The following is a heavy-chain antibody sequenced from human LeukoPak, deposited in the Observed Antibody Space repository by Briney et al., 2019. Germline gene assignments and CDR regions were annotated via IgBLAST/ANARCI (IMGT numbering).Heavy chain of an antibody. CDR3: VRASSNYYSDY. D-gene: IGHD2-21*01. Sequence: GGSLRLSCAASGFTFDDYAMHWVRQAPGKGLEWVSGISWNSGSIGYADSVKGRFTISRDGSKNSVHLQLNSLKTEDTAVYYCVRASSNYYSDYWGQGTLVTVSS. V-gene: IGHV3-9*01. CDR1: GFTFDDYA. J-gene: IGHJ4*02. CDR2: ISWNSGSI.